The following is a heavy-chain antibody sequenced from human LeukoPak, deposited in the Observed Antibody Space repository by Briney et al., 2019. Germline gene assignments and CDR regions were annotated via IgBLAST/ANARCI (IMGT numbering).Heavy chain of an antibody. CDR2: IYYSGST. V-gene: IGHV4-30-4*01. CDR1: GGSISSGDYY. J-gene: IGHJ3*02. CDR3: ARRTPADAFDI. Sequence: SQTLSLTCTVSGGSISSGDYYWSWIRQPPGKGLEWIGYIYYSGSTYHNPSLKSRVTISVDTSKNQFSLKLSSVTAADTAVYYCARRTPADAFDIWGQGTMVTVSS.